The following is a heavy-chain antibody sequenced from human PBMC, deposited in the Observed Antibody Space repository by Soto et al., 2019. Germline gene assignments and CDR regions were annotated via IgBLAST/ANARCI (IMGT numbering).Heavy chain of an antibody. V-gene: IGHV3-66*01. D-gene: IGHD3-10*01. CDR3: ARDFVVRGDRPGNYSYYGMDV. CDR1: GFTVSSNY. Sequence: EVQLVESGGGLVQPGGSLRLSCAASGFTVSSNYMSWVRQAPGKGLEWVSVIYSGGSTYYADSVKGRFTISRDNSKNSLYLQMNGLRAEDTAVYYWARDFVVRGDRPGNYSYYGMDVWGQGTTVTVSS. J-gene: IGHJ6*02. CDR2: IYSGGST.